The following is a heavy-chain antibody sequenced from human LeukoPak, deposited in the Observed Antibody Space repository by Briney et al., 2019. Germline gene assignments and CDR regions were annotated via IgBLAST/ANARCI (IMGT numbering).Heavy chain of an antibody. V-gene: IGHV1-69*05. D-gene: IGHD1-26*01. J-gene: IGHJ4*02. CDR2: IIPIFGTA. CDR1: GGTFSSYA. CDR3: ARSVVGATTDFDY. Sequence: ASVKVSCKASGGTFSSYAISWVRQAPGQGLEWMGRIIPIFGTANYAQKFQGRVTITTDESTSTAYMELGSLRSDDTAVYYCARSVVGATTDFDYWGQGTLVTVSS.